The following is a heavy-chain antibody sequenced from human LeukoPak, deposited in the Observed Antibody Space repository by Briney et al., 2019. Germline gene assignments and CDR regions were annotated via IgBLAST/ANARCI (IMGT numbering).Heavy chain of an antibody. J-gene: IGHJ6*02. CDR3: ARHTPNYYYGMDV. Sequence: SETLSLTCTVSGGSISSGSYYWSWIRQPAGKGLEWIGRIYTSGSTNYNPSLKSRVTISVDTSKNQFSLKLSSVTAADTAVYYCARHTPNYYYGMDVWGQGTTVTVSS. CDR2: IYTSGST. D-gene: IGHD2-2*02. V-gene: IGHV4-61*02. CDR1: GGSISSGSYY.